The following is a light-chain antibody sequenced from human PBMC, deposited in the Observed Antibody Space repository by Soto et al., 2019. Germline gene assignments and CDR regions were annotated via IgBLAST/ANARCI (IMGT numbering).Light chain of an antibody. CDR2: LNSDGSH. V-gene: IGLV4-69*01. CDR3: QTWGTGPAV. J-gene: IGLJ7*01. CDR1: SGHISYA. Sequence: QLVLTQSPSASASLGASVTLTCTLSSGHISYAIAWHQQQPEKGPRHLMKLNSDGSHSKGDGIPDRFSGSSSGAERALTISSLQAEDEAYYYCQTWGTGPAVFGGGTQLTVL.